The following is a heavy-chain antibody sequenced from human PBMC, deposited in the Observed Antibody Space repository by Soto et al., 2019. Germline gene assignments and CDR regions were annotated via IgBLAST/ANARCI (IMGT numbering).Heavy chain of an antibody. J-gene: IGHJ4*02. CDR1: GFTFSVFG. V-gene: IGHV3-30*18. Sequence: QVQLVESGGGVVQPGRSLRLSCAASGFTFSVFGMHWVRQAPGKGLEWVAVISNDGNSEHYADSVKGRFTISRDNSKNTFYLQMNSLSVEDTAVYYCAKTITTIGVSSTGRGALIENWGQGILVSVSS. CDR3: AKTITTIGVSSTGRGALIEN. CDR2: ISNDGNSE. D-gene: IGHD3-3*01.